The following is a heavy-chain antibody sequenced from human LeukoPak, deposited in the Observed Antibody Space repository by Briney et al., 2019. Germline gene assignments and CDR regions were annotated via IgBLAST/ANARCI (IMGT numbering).Heavy chain of an antibody. CDR3: TRAPIRYSSSWYLFDY. Sequence: GGSLRLSCAASGFTFSNAWMSWFRQAPGKGLEWVGFLRSKAYGGTTEYAASVKGRFTISRDDSKSIAYLQMTSLKTEDTAVYYCTRAPIRYSSSWYLFDYWGQGTLVTVSS. J-gene: IGHJ4*02. D-gene: IGHD6-13*01. CDR2: LRSKAYGGTT. CDR1: GFTFSNAW. V-gene: IGHV3-49*03.